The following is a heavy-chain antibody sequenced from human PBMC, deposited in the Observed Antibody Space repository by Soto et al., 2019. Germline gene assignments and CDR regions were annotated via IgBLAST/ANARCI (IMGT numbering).Heavy chain of an antibody. CDR3: ASCRRNQGYDLGLHFDY. V-gene: IGHV4-39*01. J-gene: IGHJ4*02. Sequence: SETLSLTCTVSGGSISSSSYYWGWIRQPPGKGLEWIGSIYYSGSTYYNPSLKSRVTISVDTSKNQFSLKLSSVTAADTAVYYCASCRRNQGYDLGLHFDYWGQGTLVTVSS. D-gene: IGHD5-12*01. CDR2: IYYSGST. CDR1: GGSISSSSYY.